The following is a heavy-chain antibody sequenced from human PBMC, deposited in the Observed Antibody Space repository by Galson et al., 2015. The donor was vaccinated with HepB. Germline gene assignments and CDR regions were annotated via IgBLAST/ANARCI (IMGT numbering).Heavy chain of an antibody. CDR2: ISAYNGNT. V-gene: IGHV1-18*04. CDR3: ARDLLGYSGYDLVWFDP. J-gene: IGHJ5*02. CDR1: GYTFTSYG. Sequence: SVKVSCKASGYTFTSYGISWVRQAPGQGLEWMGWISAYNGNTNYAQKLQGRVTMTTDTSTSTAYMELRSLRSDDTAVYYCARDLLGYSGYDLVWFDPWGQGTLVTVSS. D-gene: IGHD5-12*01.